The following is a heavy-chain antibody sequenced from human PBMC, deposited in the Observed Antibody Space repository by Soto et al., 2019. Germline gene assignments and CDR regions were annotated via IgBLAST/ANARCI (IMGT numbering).Heavy chain of an antibody. J-gene: IGHJ4*02. Sequence: QVQLVQSGAEVRKPGSSVKVSCKASGGTFSRHAISWVRQAPGQGLEWMGGIIPIFGTANHAQKFQGRVTVNAEESTSTVYSGLTSLRSEDTAMYYCARGWGYDSNDYYYAYWGQGTLVIVSS. V-gene: IGHV1-69*01. CDR3: ARGWGYDSNDYYYAY. CDR2: IIPIFGTA. CDR1: GGTFSRHA. D-gene: IGHD3-22*01.